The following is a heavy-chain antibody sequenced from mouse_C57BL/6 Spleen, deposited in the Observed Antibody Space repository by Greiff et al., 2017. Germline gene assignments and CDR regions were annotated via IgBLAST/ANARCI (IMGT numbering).Heavy chain of an antibody. CDR2: IHPSDSDT. V-gene: IGHV1-74*01. Sequence: QVQLQQPGAELVKPGASVKVSCKASGYTFTSYWMHWVKQRPGQGLEWIGSIHPSDSDTNYNQKFKGKATLTVDKSSSTAYMQLSSLTSEDSSVYYCAILGAGAPYYYAMDYWGQGTSVTVSS. CDR3: AILGAGAPYYYAMDY. D-gene: IGHD4-1*01. J-gene: IGHJ4*01. CDR1: GYTFTSYW.